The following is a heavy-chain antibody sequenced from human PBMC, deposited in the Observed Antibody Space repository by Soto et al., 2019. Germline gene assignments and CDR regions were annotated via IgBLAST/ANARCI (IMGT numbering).Heavy chain of an antibody. CDR1: GYTYTSHG. CDR3: ARDILWGGFGESNWLEP. CDR2: ISAYNGHT. Sequence: GASVKVSCKASGYTYTSHGISWVRQAPGQGLEWMGWISAYNGHTNYAQNLQDRVTLTTDTSTTTVYMELRSLSSDDTAVYYCARDILWGGFGESNWLEPWGQGTLVTVSS. D-gene: IGHD3-10*01. J-gene: IGHJ5*02. V-gene: IGHV1-18*01.